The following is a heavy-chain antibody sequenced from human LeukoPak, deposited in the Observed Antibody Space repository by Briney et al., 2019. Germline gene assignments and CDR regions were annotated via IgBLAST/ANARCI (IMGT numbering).Heavy chain of an antibody. CDR3: ARWVLGYGMDV. CDR1: GGSISSGGYY. V-gene: IGHV4-31*03. J-gene: IGHJ6*02. CDR2: IYYSGST. Sequence: SETLSLTCIVSGGSISSGGYYWSWIRQHPGKGLEWIGYIYYSGSTYYNPSLKSRITISVDTSKNQFSLKLSSVTAADTAVYYCARWVLGYGMDVWGQGTTVTVSS.